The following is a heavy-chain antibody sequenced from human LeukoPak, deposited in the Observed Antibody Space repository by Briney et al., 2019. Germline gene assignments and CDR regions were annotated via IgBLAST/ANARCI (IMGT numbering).Heavy chain of an antibody. Sequence: GGSLRLSCAASGFTFSSYAVTWVRQAPGKGLEWVSGITGSGDTTFYADSVKGRFTISRDNSKNTLYLQMHSLRAEDTAVYYCVKALPYSSGWLYFDYWGQGTLVTVSS. J-gene: IGHJ4*02. D-gene: IGHD6-19*01. V-gene: IGHV3-23*01. CDR3: VKALPYSSGWLYFDY. CDR1: GFTFSSYA. CDR2: ITGSGDTT.